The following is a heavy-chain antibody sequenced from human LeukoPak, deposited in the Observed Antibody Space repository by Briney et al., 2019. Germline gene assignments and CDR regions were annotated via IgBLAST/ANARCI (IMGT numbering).Heavy chain of an antibody. CDR3: AKAACSSTSCQYYYYYGMDV. J-gene: IGHJ6*02. CDR2: TSGSGGST. Sequence: GGSLRLSCAASGFTFSTYAMSWVRQAPGKGLEWVSDTSGSGGSTYYADSVKGRLTISRDNSKNTLYLQMNSLRAEDTAVYYCAKAACSSTSCQYYYYYGMDVWGQGTTVTVSS. D-gene: IGHD2-2*01. V-gene: IGHV3-23*01. CDR1: GFTFSTYA.